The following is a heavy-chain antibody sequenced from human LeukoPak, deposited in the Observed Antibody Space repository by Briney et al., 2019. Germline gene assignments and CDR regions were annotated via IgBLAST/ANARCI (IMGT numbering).Heavy chain of an antibody. J-gene: IGHJ4*02. V-gene: IGHV3-53*01. D-gene: IGHD5-12*01. CDR3: ARDSGYNAFDY. Sequence: PGGSLRLSCAASGFSVSSNYINWVRQAPGKGLEWVSVIYSGGGTYYADSVKGRFTISSDNSKNTLYLQMNNLRAEDTAVYYCARDSGYNAFDYWGQGTLVTVSS. CDR2: IYSGGGT. CDR1: GFSVSSNY.